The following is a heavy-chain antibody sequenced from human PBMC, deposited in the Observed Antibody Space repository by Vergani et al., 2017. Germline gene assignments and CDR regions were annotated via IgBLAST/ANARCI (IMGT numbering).Heavy chain of an antibody. CDR2: IFSNDEK. Sequence: QWGAGLLKPSETLSLTCAVYGGSFSGYYWSWIRQPPGKALEWLAHIFSNDEKSYSTSLKSRLTISKDTSKSQVVLTMTNMDPVDTATYYCARIPDYGGNSWYFDLWGRGTLVTVSS. J-gene: IGHJ2*01. CDR3: ARIPDYGGNSWYFDL. V-gene: IGHV2-26*01. CDR1: GGSFSGYYW. D-gene: IGHD4-23*01.